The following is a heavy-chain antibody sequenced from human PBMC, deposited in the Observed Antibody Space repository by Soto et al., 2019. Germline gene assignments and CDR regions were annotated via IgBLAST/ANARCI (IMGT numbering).Heavy chain of an antibody. D-gene: IGHD2-2*01. CDR2: FDFNSGRT. CDR1: AFTSRNYA. CDR3: TKDLVPGGADV. J-gene: IGHJ6*02. V-gene: IGHV3-9*02. Sequence: GGSLRLSCVVSAFTSRNYAIHWIRQAPGKGLEWVSGFDFNSGRTGYADSVKGRFTISRDNAKNSLSLEMKSLRVEDTALYYCTKDLVPGGADVWGQGTKVTVSS.